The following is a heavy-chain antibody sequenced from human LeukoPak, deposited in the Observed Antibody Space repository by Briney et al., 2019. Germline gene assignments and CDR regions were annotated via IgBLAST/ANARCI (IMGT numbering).Heavy chain of an antibody. Sequence: GGSLRLSCAASGFTFSSYAMHWVRQAPGKGLEYVSAISSNGGSTYYANSVKGRFTISRDNAKNSLYLQMNSLRAEDTAVYYCAELGITMIGGVWGKGTTVTISS. V-gene: IGHV3-64*01. CDR2: ISSNGGST. CDR3: AELGITMIGGV. CDR1: GFTFSSYA. J-gene: IGHJ6*04. D-gene: IGHD3-10*02.